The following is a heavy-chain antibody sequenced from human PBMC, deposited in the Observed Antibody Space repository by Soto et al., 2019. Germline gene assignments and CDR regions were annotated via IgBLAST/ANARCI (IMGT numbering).Heavy chain of an antibody. CDR3: ARGKSSLLWFGAYYFDY. Sequence: SETLSLTCAVYGGSFSGYYWSWIRQPPGKGLEWIGEINHSGSTNYNPSLKSRVTISVDTSKNQFSLKLSSVTAADTAVYYCARGKSSLLWFGAYYFDYWGQGTLVTVSS. CDR1: GGSFSGYY. D-gene: IGHD3-10*01. CDR2: INHSGST. V-gene: IGHV4-34*01. J-gene: IGHJ4*02.